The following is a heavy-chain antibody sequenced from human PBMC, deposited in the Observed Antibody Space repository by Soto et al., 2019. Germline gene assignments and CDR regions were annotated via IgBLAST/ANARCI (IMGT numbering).Heavy chain of an antibody. Sequence: GGSLRLSCAASGFTFSSYGMHWVRQAPGKGLEWVAVIWYDGSNKYYADSVKGRFTISRDNSKNTLYLQMNSLRAEDTAVYYCARVRSSWYGGYYYGMDVWGQGTTVTVSS. CDR1: GFTFSSYG. CDR2: IWYDGSNK. CDR3: ARVRSSWYGGYYYGMDV. V-gene: IGHV3-33*01. D-gene: IGHD6-13*01. J-gene: IGHJ6*02.